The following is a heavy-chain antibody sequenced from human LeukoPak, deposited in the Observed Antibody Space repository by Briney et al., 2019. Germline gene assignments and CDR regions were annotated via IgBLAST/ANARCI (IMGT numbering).Heavy chain of an antibody. J-gene: IGHJ5*02. CDR3: ARESCSGGSCYSKGNWFDP. V-gene: IGHV3-72*01. Sequence: WGSLRLSCAASGFTFSDHYMDWVRQAPGKGLEWVGRTRNKANSYTTAYAASVKGRFTISRDDSKNSLYLQMNSLKTEDTAVYYCARESCSGGSCYSKGNWFDPWGQGTLVTVSS. CDR2: TRNKANSYTT. CDR1: GFTFSDHY. D-gene: IGHD2-15*01.